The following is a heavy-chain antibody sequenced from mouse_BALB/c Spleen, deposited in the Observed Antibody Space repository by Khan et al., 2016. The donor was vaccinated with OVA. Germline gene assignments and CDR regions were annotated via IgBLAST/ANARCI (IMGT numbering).Heavy chain of an antibody. D-gene: IGHD2-1*01. CDR3: ASDDNYIDY. J-gene: IGHJ4*01. CDR2: IYYMGSI. Sequence: QLQESGPDLVKPSQSLLPTCTVTGYSITSGYSWHWIRQFPGNTLEWKGYIYYMGSINNNSSRKSRISITRHASKHQCFLHLNSVTSEDTATYYCASDDNYIDYWDHGTSVPVSS. CDR1: GYSITSGYS. V-gene: IGHV3-1*02.